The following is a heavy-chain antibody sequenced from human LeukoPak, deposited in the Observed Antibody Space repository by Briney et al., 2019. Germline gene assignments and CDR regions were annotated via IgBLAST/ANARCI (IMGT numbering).Heavy chain of an antibody. Sequence: GRSLRLSCAASGFTFDDYAMHWVRPAPGKGLEWVSGISWNSGSIGYADSVKGRFTISRDNAKNSLYLQMNSLRAEDTALYYCAKELRAVGATISFDYWGQGTLVAVSS. J-gene: IGHJ4*02. V-gene: IGHV3-9*01. CDR1: GFTFDDYA. CDR3: AKELRAVGATISFDY. D-gene: IGHD1-26*01. CDR2: ISWNSGSI.